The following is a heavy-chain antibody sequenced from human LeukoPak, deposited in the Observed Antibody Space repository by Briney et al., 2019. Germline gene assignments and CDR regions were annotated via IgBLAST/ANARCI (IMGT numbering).Heavy chain of an antibody. Sequence: GGSLRLSCAASGFTFSSYGMHWVRQAPGEGLEWVAVIWYDGSNKYYADSVKGRFTISRDNSKNTLYLQMNSLRAEDTAVYYCTVRDEYCSGGSCYRDYYYYGMDVWGKGTTVTVSS. CDR2: IWYDGSNK. D-gene: IGHD2-15*01. CDR3: TVRDEYCSGGSCYRDYYYYGMDV. CDR1: GFTFSSYG. V-gene: IGHV3-33*01. J-gene: IGHJ6*04.